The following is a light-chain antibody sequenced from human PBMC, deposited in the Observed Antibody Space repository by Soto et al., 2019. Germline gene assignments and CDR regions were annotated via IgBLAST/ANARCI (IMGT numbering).Light chain of an antibody. CDR1: SSDVGGYNY. J-gene: IGLJ1*01. CDR3: SSYTSSSTFV. Sequence: QSALPQPASVSGSPGQSITISCTGTSSDVGGYNYVSWYQQHPGKAPKLMIYDVNNRPSGVSNRFSGSKSGNTASLTISGLQAEDEADYYCSSYTSSSTFVFGSGTKLTVL. V-gene: IGLV2-14*03. CDR2: DVN.